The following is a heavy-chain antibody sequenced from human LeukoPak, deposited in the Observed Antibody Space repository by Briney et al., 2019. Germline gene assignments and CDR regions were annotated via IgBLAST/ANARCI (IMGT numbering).Heavy chain of an antibody. CDR3: ARVDDYHYFDY. Sequence: PGGSLRLSCAASGFTFSSYWMHWVRQAPGKGLVWVSRINSDGSSTSYADSVKGRFTISRDNAKNSLYLQMNSLRAEDTAVYYCARVDDYHYFDYWGQGTLVTVSS. V-gene: IGHV3-74*01. D-gene: IGHD5-24*01. CDR2: INSDGSST. CDR1: GFTFSSYW. J-gene: IGHJ4*02.